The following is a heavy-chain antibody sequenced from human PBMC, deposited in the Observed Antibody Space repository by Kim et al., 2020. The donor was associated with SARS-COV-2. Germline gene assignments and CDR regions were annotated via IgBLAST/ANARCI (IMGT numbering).Heavy chain of an antibody. J-gene: IGHJ3*02. CDR1: GYTFTGYY. V-gene: IGHV1-2*02. CDR3: ARVFPGGVVVDVDAFDI. Sequence: ASVKVSCKASGYTFTGYYMHWVRQAPGQGLEWMGWINPNSGGTNYAQKFQGRVTMTRDTSISTAYMELSRLRSDDTAVYYCARVFPGGVVVDVDAFDIWGQGTMVTVSS. D-gene: IGHD2-8*02. CDR2: INPNSGGT.